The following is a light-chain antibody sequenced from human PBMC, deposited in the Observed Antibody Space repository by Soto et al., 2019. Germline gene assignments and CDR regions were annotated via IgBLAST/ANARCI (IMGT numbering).Light chain of an antibody. CDR2: DVS. J-gene: IGLJ1*01. V-gene: IGLV2-14*03. CDR3: SSYTSSSFYV. CDR1: SSDVDGYNY. Sequence: QSVLTQPASVSGSPGQSITISCTGTSSDVDGYNYVSWYQQHPGKAPKLMIYDVSNRPSGVSNRFSGSKSGNTASLTFSGFQVEDEADYYSSSYTSSSFYVFGTGTKVPVL.